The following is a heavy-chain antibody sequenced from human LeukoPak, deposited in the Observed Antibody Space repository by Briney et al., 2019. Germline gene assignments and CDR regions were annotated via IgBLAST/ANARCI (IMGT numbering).Heavy chain of an antibody. CDR2: IKQDGSEK. J-gene: IGHJ4*02. Sequence: GGSLRLSCAASGFTFSSYWMSWVRQAPGKGPEWVANIKQDGSEKYYVDSVKGRFTISRDNAKNTLYLQMNSLGAEDTAVYYCARGYNYGTFWGQGTLVTVSS. CDR1: GFTFSSYW. V-gene: IGHV3-7*04. CDR3: ARGYNYGTF. D-gene: IGHD5-18*01.